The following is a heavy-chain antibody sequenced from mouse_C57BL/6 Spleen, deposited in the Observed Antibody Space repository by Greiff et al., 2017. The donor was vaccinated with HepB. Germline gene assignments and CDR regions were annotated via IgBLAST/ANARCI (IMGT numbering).Heavy chain of an antibody. Sequence: VQLQQPGAELVRPGSSVKLSCKASGYTFTSYWMHWVKQRPIQGLEWIGNIDPSDSETHYNQKFKDKATLTVDKSSSTAYMQLSSRTSEDAAVYDGARDYYGSSYWFAYWGQGTLVTVSA. CDR3: ARDYYGSSYWFAY. V-gene: IGHV1-52*01. CDR2: IDPSDSET. D-gene: IGHD1-1*01. J-gene: IGHJ3*01. CDR1: GYTFTSYW.